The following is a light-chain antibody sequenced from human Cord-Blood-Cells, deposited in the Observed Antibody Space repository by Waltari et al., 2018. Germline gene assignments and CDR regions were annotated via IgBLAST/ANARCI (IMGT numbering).Light chain of an antibody. CDR1: SSDVGSYNL. Sequence: QSALTQPASVSGSPGQSITIPCTGTSSDVGSYNLVPWYQQHPGKAPKLMIYEGSKRPSGVSNRFSGSKSGNTASLTISGLQAEDEADYYCCSYAGSSTSVFGGGTKLTVL. V-gene: IGLV2-23*01. CDR3: CSYAGSSTSV. CDR2: EGS. J-gene: IGLJ3*02.